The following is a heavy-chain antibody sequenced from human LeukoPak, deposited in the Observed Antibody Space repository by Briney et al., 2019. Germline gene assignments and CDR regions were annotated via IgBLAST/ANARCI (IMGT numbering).Heavy chain of an antibody. CDR2: ISGSGDGA. D-gene: IGHD2-15*01. J-gene: IGHJ4*02. Sequence: GGSLRLSCAASGFTFSSYAMSWVRQAPGKGLEWVSGISGSGDGAYYIDSLKGRFSISRDNSKNTLYLQMNSLRAEDTAVYYCAKSGLNRFDYWGQGTLVTVSS. CDR1: GFTFSSYA. CDR3: AKSGLNRFDY. V-gene: IGHV3-23*01.